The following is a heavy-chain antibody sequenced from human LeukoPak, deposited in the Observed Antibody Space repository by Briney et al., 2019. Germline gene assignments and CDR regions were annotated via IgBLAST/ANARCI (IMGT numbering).Heavy chain of an antibody. CDR1: GASISSSNW. Sequence: SETLSLTCAVSGASISSSNWWSWVRQPPGKGLEWIGSIYYSGSTYYNPSLKSRITISVDTSKNQFSLKLSSVTAADTAVYYCARERRRTMVREQKYYYYYYGMDVWGQGTTVTVSS. CDR3: ARERRRTMVREQKYYYYYYGMDV. V-gene: IGHV4-4*02. D-gene: IGHD3-10*01. J-gene: IGHJ6*02. CDR2: IYYSGST.